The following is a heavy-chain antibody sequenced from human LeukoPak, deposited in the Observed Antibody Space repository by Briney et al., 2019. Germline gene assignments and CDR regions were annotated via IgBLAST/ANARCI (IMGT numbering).Heavy chain of an antibody. V-gene: IGHV4-59*01. CDR1: GGSISSYY. Sequence: SENLSLTCTVSGGSISSYYWSWIRQPPGKGLEWIGYIYYSGSTNYNPSLKSRVTISVDTSKNQFSLKLSSVTAADTAVYFCARRRGQSSGPSYYYFYMDVWGKGTTVTVSS. J-gene: IGHJ6*03. CDR2: IYYSGST. CDR3: ARRRGQSSGPSYYYFYMDV. D-gene: IGHD2-8*02.